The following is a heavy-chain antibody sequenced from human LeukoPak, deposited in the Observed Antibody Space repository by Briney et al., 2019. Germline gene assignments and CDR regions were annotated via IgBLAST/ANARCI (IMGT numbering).Heavy chain of an antibody. J-gene: IGHJ4*02. D-gene: IGHD2-21*01. CDR2: ISGRGGST. V-gene: IGHV3-23*01. CDR1: GCTFSSYA. CDR3: AKDRGAYCGGDCYSYYFDY. Sequence: PGGSLRLSCAASGCTFSSYAMSWVRQAPGKGREWVSAISGRGGSTYYADSVKGRFTISRDNSKNTLYLQMNSLRAEDTAVYYCAKDRGAYCGGDCYSYYFDYWGQGTLVTVSS.